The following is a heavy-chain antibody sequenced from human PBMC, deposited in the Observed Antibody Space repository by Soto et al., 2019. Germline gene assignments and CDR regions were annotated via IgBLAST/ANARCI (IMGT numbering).Heavy chain of an antibody. Sequence: EVQLLESGGGLVQPGGSLRLSCAASGFTFSSYAMSWVRQAPGKGLEWVSAISGSGGSTYYADSVKGRFTISRDNSKNTLYLQMNSLRAEDTAVYYCEKDHYSGDWDPGAFDIWGQGTMVTVSS. J-gene: IGHJ3*02. CDR3: EKDHYSGDWDPGAFDI. V-gene: IGHV3-23*01. D-gene: IGHD4-17*01. CDR2: ISGSGGST. CDR1: GFTFSSYA.